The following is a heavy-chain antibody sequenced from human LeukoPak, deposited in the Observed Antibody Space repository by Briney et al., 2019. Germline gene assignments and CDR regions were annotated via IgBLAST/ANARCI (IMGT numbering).Heavy chain of an antibody. CDR2: INHSGST. D-gene: IGHD4-17*01. J-gene: IGHJ4*02. CDR1: GDSISYFY. CDR3: ASFMTTVTSTPYFDY. V-gene: IGHV4-34*01. Sequence: SETLSLTCSVSGDSISYFYWSWIRQPPGNGLEWIGEINHSGSTNYNPSLKSRVTISVDTSKNQFSLKLSSVTAADTAVYYCASFMTTVTSTPYFDYWGQGTLVTVSS.